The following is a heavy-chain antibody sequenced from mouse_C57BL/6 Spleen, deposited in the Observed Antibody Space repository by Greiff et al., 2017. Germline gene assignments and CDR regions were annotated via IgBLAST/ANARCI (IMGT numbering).Heavy chain of an antibody. D-gene: IGHD2-2*01. V-gene: IGHV1-50*01. J-gene: IGHJ2*01. CDR2: IDPSDSYT. CDR1: GYTFTSYW. CDR3: ARVMVTYYFDY. Sequence: VQLQQPGAELVKPGASVKLSCKASGYTFTSYWMQWVKQRPGQGLEWIGEIDPSDSYTNYNQKFKGKATLTVDTSSSTAYMHLSSLTSEDSAVDYCARVMVTYYFDYWGQGTTLTVSS.